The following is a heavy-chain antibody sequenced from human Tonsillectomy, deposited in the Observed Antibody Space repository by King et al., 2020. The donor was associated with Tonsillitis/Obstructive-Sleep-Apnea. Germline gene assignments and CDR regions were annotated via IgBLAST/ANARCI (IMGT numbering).Heavy chain of an antibody. Sequence: QVQLQQWGAGLLKPSETLSLTCAVYGGSFSGYYWSLIRQPPGKGLEWIGEINHSGNTNYNPSLKSRVTLSVDTSKNQFSLKVSSVTAADTAVYYCARMPWLKYSGNFGPVNYYYYYMDVWGKGTTVTVSS. CDR2: INHSGNT. D-gene: IGHD4-23*01. CDR1: GGSFSGYY. CDR3: ARMPWLKYSGNFGPVNYYYYYMDV. J-gene: IGHJ6*03. V-gene: IGHV4-34*01.